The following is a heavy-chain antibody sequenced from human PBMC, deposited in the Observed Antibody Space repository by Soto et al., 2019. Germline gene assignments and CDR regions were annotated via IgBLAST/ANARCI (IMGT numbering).Heavy chain of an antibody. CDR2: ISAYNGNT. Sequence: ASVKVSCKASGYTFTSYGISWVRQAPGQGLEWMGWISAYNGNTNYAQKLQGRVTMTTDTSTRTAYMELTSLRSDDTAVYYCARGRFLDWSRDDNYMDVWGKGTTVTVSS. CDR1: GYTFTSYG. CDR3: ARGRFLDWSRDDNYMDV. V-gene: IGHV1-18*01. J-gene: IGHJ6*03. D-gene: IGHD3-3*01.